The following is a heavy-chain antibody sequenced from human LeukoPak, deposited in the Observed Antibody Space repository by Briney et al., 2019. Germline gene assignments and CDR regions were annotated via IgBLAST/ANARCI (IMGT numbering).Heavy chain of an antibody. J-gene: IGHJ3*02. CDR3: ARGSRAYYYDSSGYLRASDAFDI. CDR1: GFTFSSYW. CDR2: IKEDGSEK. Sequence: PGGSLRLSCAASGFTFSSYWMSWVRQAPGKGLEWVANIKEDGSEKYYVDSVKGRFTISRDNAKNSLYLQMNSLRAEDTAVYYCARGSRAYYYDSSGYLRASDAFDIWGQGTMVTVSS. V-gene: IGHV3-7*01. D-gene: IGHD3-22*01.